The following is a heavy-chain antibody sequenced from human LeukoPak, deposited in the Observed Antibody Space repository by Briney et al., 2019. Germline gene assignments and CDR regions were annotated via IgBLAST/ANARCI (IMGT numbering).Heavy chain of an antibody. V-gene: IGHV4-59*08. J-gene: IGHJ4*02. Sequence: SETLSLTCTVSGASLSSYYWSWIRQPPGKGLEWIGDIFNSGNTNYNPSLKSRVTISVDTSKNQFSLKLTAVTAADTAVYYCARGAYSYRFDYWGPGTLVTVSS. CDR1: GASLSSYY. D-gene: IGHD5-18*01. CDR3: ARGAYSYRFDY. CDR2: IFNSGNT.